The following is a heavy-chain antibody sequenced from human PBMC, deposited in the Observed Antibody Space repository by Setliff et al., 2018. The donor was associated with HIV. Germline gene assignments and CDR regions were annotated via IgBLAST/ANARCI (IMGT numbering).Heavy chain of an antibody. V-gene: IGHV5-51*01. CDR3: VRHRSAVAGTRIGYCYYMDV. D-gene: IGHD6-19*01. J-gene: IGHJ6*03. Sequence: GESLKISCEASGYTFTNYWIGWVRQMPGKGLEWMGIIYPGDSDIIYSPSFQGQVTISADKSIATAYLQWSSLKASDTAIYYCVRHRSAVAGTRIGYCYYMDVWGKGTTVTVSS. CDR1: GYTFTNYW. CDR2: IYPGDSDI.